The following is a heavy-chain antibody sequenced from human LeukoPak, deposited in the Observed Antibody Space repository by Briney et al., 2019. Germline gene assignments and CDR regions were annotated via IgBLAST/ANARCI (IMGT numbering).Heavy chain of an antibody. CDR3: AKGSYYYYYYMDV. Sequence: GGSLRLSCEDSGFTFRSYEMNWVRQAPGKGLEWVSYISSSSSTIYYADSVKGRFTISRDNSKNTLYLQMNSLRAKDTAVYYCAKGSYYYYYYMDVWGKGTTVTVSS. J-gene: IGHJ6*03. V-gene: IGHV3-48*01. D-gene: IGHD3-10*01. CDR2: ISSSSSTI. CDR1: GFTFRSYE.